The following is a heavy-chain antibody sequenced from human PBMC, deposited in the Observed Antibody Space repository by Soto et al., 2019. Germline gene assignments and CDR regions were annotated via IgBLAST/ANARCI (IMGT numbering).Heavy chain of an antibody. Sequence: QVQLQESGPGLVKPSGTLSLTCAVSSGSISSSNWWSWVRQPPGKGLEWIGEIYHSGSTNYNPSLKSRVTISVDKSKNQFSLKLGSVTAADTAVYYCARSSLVVAATGGGYFQHWGQGTLVTVSS. CDR3: ARSSLVVAATGGGYFQH. CDR2: IYHSGST. J-gene: IGHJ1*01. D-gene: IGHD2-15*01. CDR1: SGSISSSNW. V-gene: IGHV4-4*02.